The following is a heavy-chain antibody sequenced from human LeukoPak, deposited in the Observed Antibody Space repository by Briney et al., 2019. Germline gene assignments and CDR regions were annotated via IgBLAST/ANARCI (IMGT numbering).Heavy chain of an antibody. CDR2: ISSSSSYI. V-gene: IGHV3-21*01. CDR1: GFTFSSYS. J-gene: IGHJ4*02. CDR3: ARDVVAAMVSSFDY. D-gene: IGHD5-18*01. Sequence: GGSLRLSCAASGFTFSSYSMNWVRQAPGKGLEWVSSISSSSSYIYYADSVKGRFTISRDNAKNSLYLQMNSLRAEDTAVYYCARDVVAAMVSSFDYWGQGTLVTVSS.